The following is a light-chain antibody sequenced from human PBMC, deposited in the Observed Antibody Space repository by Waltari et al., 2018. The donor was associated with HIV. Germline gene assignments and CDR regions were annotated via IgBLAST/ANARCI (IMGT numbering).Light chain of an antibody. CDR3: TSYISGTTPV. J-gene: IGLJ6*01. CDR2: DVT. CDR1: DLTDYEY. V-gene: IGLV2-14*01. Sequence: QSALTQPASVSGSPGQSITISCDLTDYEYVSWYQRPPGKSPKVIIYDVTNRPSGLSNRFSGSKSGNTATLTISGLQPEDEADYFCTSYISGTTPVFGRGTRVTVL.